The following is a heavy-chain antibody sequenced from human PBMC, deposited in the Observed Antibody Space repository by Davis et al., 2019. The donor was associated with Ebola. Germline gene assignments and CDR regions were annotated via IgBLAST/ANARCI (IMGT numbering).Heavy chain of an antibody. D-gene: IGHD1-26*01. J-gene: IGHJ4*02. Sequence: GESLKISCAASGFTFNTYGMHWVRQAPGNGLAWVAAISYDGSNKYYADAVKGRFTISRDNSKNTLYLQMNSLRAEDTAVYYCARDDGWDWGQGTLVTVSS. CDR2: ISYDGSNK. CDR1: GFTFNTYG. V-gene: IGHV3-30*03. CDR3: ARDDGWD.